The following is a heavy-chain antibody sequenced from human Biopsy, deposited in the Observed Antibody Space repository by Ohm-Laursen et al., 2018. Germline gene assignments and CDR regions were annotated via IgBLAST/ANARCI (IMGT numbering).Heavy chain of an antibody. J-gene: IGHJ2*01. V-gene: IGHV3-33*01. CDR2: IWYDGTNE. D-gene: IGHD6-19*01. Sequence: SLRLSCAASGFTFGHYAMHWVRQAPGKGLEWISLIWYDGTNEDYADSVKGRFTICRDNSKNTLYLQINTLTLEDTAFYYCARGLSSGWYGYFDVWGRGTLVTVSS. CDR3: ARGLSSGWYGYFDV. CDR1: GFTFGHYA.